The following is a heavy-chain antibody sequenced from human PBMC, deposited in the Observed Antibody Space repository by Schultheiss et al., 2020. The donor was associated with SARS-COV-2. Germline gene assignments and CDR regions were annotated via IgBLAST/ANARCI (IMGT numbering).Heavy chain of an antibody. J-gene: IGHJ5*02. CDR1: GGSISSYY. CDR2: IYYSGSS. Sequence: SETLSLTCTVSGGSISSYYWSWIRQPPGKGLEWIGYIYYSGSSNYNPSLKSRVTMSVDTSENQFSLKLSSVTAADTAVYYCARDLGSGSYAGGFDPWGQGTLVTVSS. CDR3: ARDLGSGSYAGGFDP. D-gene: IGHD1-26*01. V-gene: IGHV4-59*12.